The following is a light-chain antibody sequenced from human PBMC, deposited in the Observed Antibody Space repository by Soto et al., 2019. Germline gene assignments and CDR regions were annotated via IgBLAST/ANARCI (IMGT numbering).Light chain of an antibody. CDR1: QTVTNN. J-gene: IGKJ1*01. CDR3: HQYNNWPTWT. V-gene: IGKV3-15*01. CDR2: RAS. Sequence: EIVVTQSPATLSVSPGDSATLSCRTSQTVTNNLAWYRQRPGQAPTLLIYRASERATGVPDRFSGSGSGTEFTLTISSLRSEDFVVYFCHQYNNWPTWTFGQGTKVDIK.